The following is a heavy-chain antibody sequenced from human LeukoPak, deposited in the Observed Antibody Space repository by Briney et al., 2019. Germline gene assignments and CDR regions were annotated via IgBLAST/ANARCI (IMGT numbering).Heavy chain of an antibody. Sequence: GGSLRLSCAASGFTFDDYAMHWVRQAPGKGLEWVSGISWNSGSIGYADSVKGRFTISRDNAKNSLYLQMNSLRAEDTALYYCAKDKQWLVPGGHFDYWGQGTLVTVSS. D-gene: IGHD6-19*01. CDR2: ISWNSGSI. CDR1: GFTFDDYA. J-gene: IGHJ4*02. V-gene: IGHV3-9*01. CDR3: AKDKQWLVPGGHFDY.